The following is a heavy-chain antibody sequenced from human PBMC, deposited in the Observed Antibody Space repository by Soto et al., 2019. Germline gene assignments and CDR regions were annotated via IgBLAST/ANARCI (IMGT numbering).Heavy chain of an antibody. CDR1: GFDFSSDV. J-gene: IGHJ3*01. D-gene: IGHD2-2*01. V-gene: IGHV3-23*01. CDR3: AKSQSGSFFAAFDL. Sequence: GGSLRLSCAASGFDFSSDVMNWVRQAPGKGLEWVASIFGSGRTTYYADSVKGRFNISRDNSKNTLYLQLNSLRVEDTALYYCAKSQSGSFFAAFDLRGKGTMVTVSS. CDR2: IFGSGRTT.